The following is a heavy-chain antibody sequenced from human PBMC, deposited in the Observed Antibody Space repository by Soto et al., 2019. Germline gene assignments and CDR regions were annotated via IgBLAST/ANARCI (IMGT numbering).Heavy chain of an antibody. Sequence: QVQLQESGPGLVKPSETLSLTCTVSGGFISSYYWSWIRQPPGKGLEWIGYIYYSGSTNYNPSLKSRVTISVDTSKNQFSLKLSSVTAADTAVYYCARWEVRSYYGTGRAYFDYWGQGTLVTVSS. V-gene: IGHV4-59*01. CDR1: GGFISSYY. CDR3: ARWEVRSYYGTGRAYFDY. D-gene: IGHD3-3*01. CDR2: IYYSGST. J-gene: IGHJ4*02.